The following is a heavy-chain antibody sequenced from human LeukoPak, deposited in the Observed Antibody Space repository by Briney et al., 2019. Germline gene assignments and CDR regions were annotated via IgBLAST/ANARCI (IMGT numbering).Heavy chain of an antibody. V-gene: IGHV3-23*01. CDR2: ISGSGGST. J-gene: IGHJ4*02. Sequence: TGGSLRLSCAASGFTFSSYAMSWARQAPGKGLEWVSAISGSGGSTYYADSVKGRFTISRDNSKNTLYLQMNSLRAEDTAAYHCAKNWNADYWGQGTLVTVSS. CDR3: AKNWNADY. D-gene: IGHD1-1*01. CDR1: GFTFSSYA.